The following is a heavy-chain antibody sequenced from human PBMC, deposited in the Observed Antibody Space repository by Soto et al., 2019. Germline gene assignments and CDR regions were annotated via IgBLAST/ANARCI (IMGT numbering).Heavy chain of an antibody. CDR3: ARAPDGGADY. V-gene: IGHV3-30-3*01. Sequence: QVQLVESGGGVVQPGRSLRLSCAASGFTCSSYAMHWVRQAPGKGLEWVAVISYDGSNKYYADSVKGRFTISRDNSKNTLYLQMNSLRAEDTAVYYCARAPDGGADYWGQGTLVTVSS. D-gene: IGHD3-3*01. J-gene: IGHJ4*02. CDR2: ISYDGSNK. CDR1: GFTCSSYA.